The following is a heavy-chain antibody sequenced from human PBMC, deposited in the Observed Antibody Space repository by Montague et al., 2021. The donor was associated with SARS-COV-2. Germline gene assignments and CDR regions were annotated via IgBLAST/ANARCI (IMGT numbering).Heavy chain of an antibody. CDR2: ISSSGTSI. Sequence: SLRLSCAASGFTFSDYYMSWIRQAPGKGLEWISYISSSGTSISYADSVKSRVTISRDNAKKFLYLQMSSLRVDDTAVYYCASPPGIRGREYWGQGILVTVSS. CDR3: ASPPGIRGREY. J-gene: IGHJ4*02. V-gene: IGHV3-11*01. D-gene: IGHD3-10*01. CDR1: GFTFSDYY.